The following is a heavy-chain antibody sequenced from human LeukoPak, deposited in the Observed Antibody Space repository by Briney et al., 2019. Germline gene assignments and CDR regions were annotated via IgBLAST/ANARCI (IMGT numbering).Heavy chain of an antibody. J-gene: IGHJ4*02. CDR2: IYPGDSDT. D-gene: IGHD5-24*01. V-gene: IGHV5-51*01. Sequence: GESLKISCEASGYNFTTYWIGWVRQMPGKGLEWMGIIYPGDSDTRYSPSFQGQVTISADKSISTAYLQWSSLKASDTAMYYCARHSVEVWADYWGQGTLVTVSS. CDR1: GYNFTTYW. CDR3: ARHSVEVWADY.